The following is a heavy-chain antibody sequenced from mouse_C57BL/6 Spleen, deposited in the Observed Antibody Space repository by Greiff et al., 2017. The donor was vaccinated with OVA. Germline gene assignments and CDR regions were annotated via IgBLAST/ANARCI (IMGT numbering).Heavy chain of an antibody. Sequence: EVQLQESGGGLVKPGGSLKLSCAASGFTFSSYTMSWVRQTPEKRLEWVATISGGGGNTYYPDSVKGRFTISRDNAKNTLYLQMSSLRSEDTALYYCARHYGSSYWGQGTLVTVSA. V-gene: IGHV5-9*01. CDR2: ISGGGGNT. D-gene: IGHD1-1*01. CDR1: GFTFSSYT. J-gene: IGHJ3*01. CDR3: ARHYGSSY.